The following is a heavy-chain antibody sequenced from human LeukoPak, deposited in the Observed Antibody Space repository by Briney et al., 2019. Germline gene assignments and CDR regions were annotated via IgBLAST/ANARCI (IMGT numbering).Heavy chain of an antibody. D-gene: IGHD6-19*01. Sequence: SETLSLTCTVSGGSISSHYWSWIRQPPGKGLEWIRYIYYSGSTNYNPSLKSRVTISVETSKNQFSLKLSSVTAADTAVYYCARAVASTNYYYYMDVWGKGTTVTVSS. J-gene: IGHJ6*03. CDR3: ARAVASTNYYYYMDV. CDR2: IYYSGST. CDR1: GGSISSHY. V-gene: IGHV4-59*11.